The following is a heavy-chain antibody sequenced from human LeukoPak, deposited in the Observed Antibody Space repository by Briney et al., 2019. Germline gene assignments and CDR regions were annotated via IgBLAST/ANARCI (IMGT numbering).Heavy chain of an antibody. V-gene: IGHV4-61*08. J-gene: IGHJ4*02. Sequence: SETLSLTCTVSGGSVSSGGFYWNWVRQPPGKGLEWIGYIYYGGYTNYNPSLKSRVTISVDTSKNQFSLNLTSVTAADTAVYYCARNGDHWGQGTLVTVSS. CDR1: GGSVSSGGFY. CDR3: ARNGDH. CDR2: IYYGGYT.